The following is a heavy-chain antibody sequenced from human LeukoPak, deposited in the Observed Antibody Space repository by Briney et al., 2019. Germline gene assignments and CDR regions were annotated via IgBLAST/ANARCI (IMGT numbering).Heavy chain of an antibody. Sequence: ASVKVSCKASGYTFTSYGISWVRQAPGQGLEWMGWISAYNGNTNYAQKFQERVTITRDMSTSTAYMELSSLRSEDTAVYYCAAACPVYCSGGSCYFDAFDIWGQGTMVTVSS. CDR2: ISAYNGNT. CDR1: GYTFTSYG. D-gene: IGHD2-15*01. CDR3: AAACPVYCSGGSCYFDAFDI. V-gene: IGHV1-18*01. J-gene: IGHJ3*02.